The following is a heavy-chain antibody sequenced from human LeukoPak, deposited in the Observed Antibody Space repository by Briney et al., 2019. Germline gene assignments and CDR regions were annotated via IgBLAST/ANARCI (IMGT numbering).Heavy chain of an antibody. J-gene: IGHJ6*03. CDR1: GGTFSSYA. D-gene: IGHD4-11*01. V-gene: IGHV1-69*13. CDR3: ASPAKYSNYDYYYYMDV. CDR2: IIPIFGTA. Sequence: ASVKVSCKASGGTFSSYAISWVRQAPGQGLEWMGGIIPIFGTANYAQKFQGRVTITADESTSTAYMEPSSLRSEDTAVYYCASPAKYSNYDYYYYMDVWGKGTTVTVSS.